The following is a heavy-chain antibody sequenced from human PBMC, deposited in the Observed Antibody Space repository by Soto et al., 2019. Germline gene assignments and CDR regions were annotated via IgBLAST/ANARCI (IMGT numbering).Heavy chain of an antibody. CDR1: GFTFSSYA. Sequence: EVQLLESGGGLVQPGGSLRLSCAASGFTFSSYAMSWVRQAQGKGLEWVSAISGSGGSTYYADSVKGRFTISIDNSKNTLYLQRSSLRADDTAVYYCATTAGTYYYYGMDVWGQGTTVTVSS. CDR3: ATTAGTYYYYGMDV. V-gene: IGHV3-23*01. J-gene: IGHJ6*02. D-gene: IGHD6-13*01. CDR2: ISGSGGST.